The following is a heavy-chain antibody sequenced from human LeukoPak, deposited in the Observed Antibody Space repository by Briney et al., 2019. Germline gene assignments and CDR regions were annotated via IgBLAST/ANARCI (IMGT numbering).Heavy chain of an antibody. CDR3: ARTGPQRGYYFDY. CDR1: GFTFSSYA. V-gene: IGHV3-30*04. D-gene: IGHD1-1*01. Sequence: GRSLRLSCAASGFTFSSYAMHWVRQAPGKGLEWVAVISYDGSNKYYADSVKGRFTISRDNSKNTLYLQMNSLRAEDTAVYYCARTGPQRGYYFDYWGQGTLVTVSS. CDR2: ISYDGSNK. J-gene: IGHJ4*02.